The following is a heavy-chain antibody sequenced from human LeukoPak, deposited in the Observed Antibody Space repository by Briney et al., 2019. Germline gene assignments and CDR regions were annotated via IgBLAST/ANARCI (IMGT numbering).Heavy chain of an antibody. CDR2: IYTSGST. J-gene: IGHJ4*02. Sequence: PSETLSLTCTVSGGSISSGSYYWSWIRQPAGKGLEWIGRIYTSGSTNYNPSLKSRVTISVDTSKNQFSLKLSSVTAADTAVYYCARKPAGSGSFDYWGQGTLVTVSS. CDR1: GGSISSGSYY. V-gene: IGHV4-61*02. D-gene: IGHD1-26*01. CDR3: ARKPAGSGSFDY.